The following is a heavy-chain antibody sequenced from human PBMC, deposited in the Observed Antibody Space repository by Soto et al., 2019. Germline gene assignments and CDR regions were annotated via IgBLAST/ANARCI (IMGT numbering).Heavy chain of an antibody. CDR1: GFTFGASA. CDR2: IGSKGETYAT. Sequence: GGSLRLSCAASGFTFGASALQWVRQASGKGLEWLGRIGSKGETYATTYAASVKGRFTISRDDSKKTAYLQMNSLESEDTAVYYCAKNPGYYYDSTGYHFDYWGQGT. D-gene: IGHD3-22*01. V-gene: IGHV3-73*01. J-gene: IGHJ4*02. CDR3: AKNPGYYYDSTGYHFDY.